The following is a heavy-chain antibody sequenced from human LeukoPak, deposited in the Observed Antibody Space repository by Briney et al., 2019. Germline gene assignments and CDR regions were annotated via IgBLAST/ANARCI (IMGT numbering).Heavy chain of an antibody. Sequence: PGGSLRLSRAASGFTFSSYWMHWVRQAPGKGLVWVSRINSDGSSTSYADSVKGRFTISRDNAKNSLYLQMNSLRAEDTAVYYCARDRYDILTGSDYWGQGTLVTVSS. CDR3: ARDRYDILTGSDY. CDR1: GFTFSSYW. CDR2: INSDGSST. V-gene: IGHV3-74*01. D-gene: IGHD3-9*01. J-gene: IGHJ4*02.